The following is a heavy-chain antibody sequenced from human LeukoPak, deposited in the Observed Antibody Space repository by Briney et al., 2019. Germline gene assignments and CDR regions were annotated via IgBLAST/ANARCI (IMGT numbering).Heavy chain of an antibody. V-gene: IGHV1-69*04. CDR1: GGTFSSYA. D-gene: IGHD1-26*01. CDR3: ARDVGATLLFDY. CDR2: IIPILGIA. J-gene: IGHJ4*02. Sequence: SVKVSCKASGGTFSSYAISWVRQAPGQGLEWMGRIIPILGIANYAQRFQGRVTITADKSTSTAYMELSSLRSEDTAVYYCARDVGATLLFDYWGQGTLVTVSS.